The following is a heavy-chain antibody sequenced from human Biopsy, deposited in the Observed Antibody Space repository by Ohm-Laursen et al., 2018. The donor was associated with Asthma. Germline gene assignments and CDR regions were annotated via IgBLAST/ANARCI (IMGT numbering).Heavy chain of an antibody. CDR3: AKDERAYYGSDSKYMQPVPLGD. D-gene: IGHD2-21*01. J-gene: IGHJ4*02. Sequence: SLRLSCAAAGFTFSSSWMHWVRHVPGKGLVWVSRVNGDGRSTSYADSVKGRFTISRDNAKNTLYLQMNSLTAEDTAVYHCAKDERAYYGSDSKYMQPVPLGDWGQGTVVIVSA. CDR1: GFTFSSSW. CDR2: VNGDGRST. V-gene: IGHV3-74*01.